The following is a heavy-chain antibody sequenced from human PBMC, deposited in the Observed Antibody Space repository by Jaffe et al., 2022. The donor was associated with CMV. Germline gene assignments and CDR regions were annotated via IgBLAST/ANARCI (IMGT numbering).Heavy chain of an antibody. V-gene: IGHV3-23*01. CDR2: ISGSGGST. CDR3: AKDVEPLYYDSSGYYDY. D-gene: IGHD3-22*01. J-gene: IGHJ4*02. CDR1: GFTFSSYA. Sequence: EVQLLESGGGLVQPGGSLRLSCAASGFTFSSYAMSWVRQAPGKGLEWVSAISGSGGSTYYADSVKGRFTISRDNSKNTLYLQMNSLRAEDTAVYYCAKDVEPLYYDSSGYYDYWGQGTLVTVSS.